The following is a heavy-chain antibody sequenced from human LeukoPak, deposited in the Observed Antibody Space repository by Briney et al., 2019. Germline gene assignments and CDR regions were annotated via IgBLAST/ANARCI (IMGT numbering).Heavy chain of an antibody. V-gene: IGHV3-23*01. CDR3: ARDFSCSGGSCPLFDS. CDR1: GFTFNIYA. J-gene: IGHJ4*02. Sequence: PGGSLRLSCAASGFTFNIYAMSWVRQAPGKGLAWVSGLNEDGGYTYYADSVKGRFTISRDNSENTLYLQMSSLRAEDTAIYYCARDFSCSGGSCPLFDSWGQGTLVSVSS. CDR2: LNEDGGYT. D-gene: IGHD2-15*01.